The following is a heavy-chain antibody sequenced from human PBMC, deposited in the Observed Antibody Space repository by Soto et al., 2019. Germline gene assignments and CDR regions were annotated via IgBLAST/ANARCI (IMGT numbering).Heavy chain of an antibody. CDR2: TYYRSKWYN. J-gene: IGHJ3*02. CDR3: ARDLRYYGSGSHDAFDI. V-gene: IGHV6-1*01. D-gene: IGHD3-10*01. Sequence: PSQTLSLTCAISGDSVSSNSAAWNWIRQSPSRGLEWLGRTYYRSKWYNDYAVSVKSRITINPDTSKNQFSLQLNSVTPEDTAVYYCARDLRYYGSGSHDAFDIWGKGTMVTVSS. CDR1: GDSVSSNSAA.